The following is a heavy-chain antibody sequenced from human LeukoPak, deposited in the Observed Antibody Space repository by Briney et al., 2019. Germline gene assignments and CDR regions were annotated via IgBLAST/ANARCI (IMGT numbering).Heavy chain of an antibody. CDR2: ISSSNSYI. J-gene: IGHJ4*02. V-gene: IGHV3-21*01. Sequence: KPGGSLRLSCAASGFTFSSYSMNWVRQAPGKGLEWVSSISSSNSYIYYADSVKGRFTISRDNAKNSLYLQMNSLRAEDTAVYYCAREGIAAAGTGGDYWGQGTLVTVSS. CDR1: GFTFSSYS. D-gene: IGHD6-13*01. CDR3: AREGIAAAGTGGDY.